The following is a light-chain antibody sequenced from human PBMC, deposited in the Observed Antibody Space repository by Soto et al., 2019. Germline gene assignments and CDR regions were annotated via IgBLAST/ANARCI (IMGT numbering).Light chain of an antibody. Sequence: QSVLTQPPSVSAAPGQKVTISCSGSSSNIGNNYVSWYQQLPGTAPKLLIYENKKRPSGIPDRFSGSKSGTSATLGITGLQTRDEADYYCGTWDSSLSAVVFGGGTKLTVL. V-gene: IGLV1-51*02. CDR3: GTWDSSLSAVV. CDR1: SSNIGNNY. CDR2: ENK. J-gene: IGLJ2*01.